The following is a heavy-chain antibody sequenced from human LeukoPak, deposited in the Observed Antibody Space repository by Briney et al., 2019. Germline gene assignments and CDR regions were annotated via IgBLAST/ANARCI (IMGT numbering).Heavy chain of an antibody. V-gene: IGHV3-23*01. CDR3: AKIKIEYFDGSEVDY. D-gene: IGHD3-9*01. CDR1: GFTFSSYA. CDR2: ISGSGGST. J-gene: IGHJ4*02. Sequence: GGSLRLSCAASGFTFSSYAMSWVRQAPGKGLEWVSAISGSGGSTYYADSVKGRFTISRDNSKNTLYLQMNSLRAEDAAVYYCAKIKIEYFDGSEVDYWGQGTLVTVSS.